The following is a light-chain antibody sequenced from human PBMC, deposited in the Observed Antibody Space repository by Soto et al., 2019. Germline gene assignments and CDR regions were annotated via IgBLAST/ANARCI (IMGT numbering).Light chain of an antibody. Sequence: EIVMTHSPASLSVSPGEGATLSCRASQTVASNLAWYQQKPGQAPRLLIHGASTRATGVPARFSGSGSGTDFTLTISSLQSEDFGVYYCQQYHNWPPQYTFGQGTKLQIK. CDR1: QTVASN. CDR3: QQYHNWPPQYT. V-gene: IGKV3-15*01. J-gene: IGKJ2*01. CDR2: GAS.